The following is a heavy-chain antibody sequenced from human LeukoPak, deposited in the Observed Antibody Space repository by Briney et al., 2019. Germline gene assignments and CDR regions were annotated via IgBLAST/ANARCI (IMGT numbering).Heavy chain of an antibody. CDR2: ISYDGSNK. J-gene: IGHJ4*02. V-gene: IGHV3-30-3*01. D-gene: IGHD5-24*01. Sequence: GGSLRLSCAASGLTFSSYAMHWVRQAPGKGLEWVAVISYDGSNKYYADSVKGRFTISRDNSKNTLYLQMNSLRAEDTAVYYCARGVRDVLQTLTAGYYFDYWGQGTLVTVSS. CDR1: GLTFSSYA. CDR3: ARGVRDVLQTLTAGYYFDY.